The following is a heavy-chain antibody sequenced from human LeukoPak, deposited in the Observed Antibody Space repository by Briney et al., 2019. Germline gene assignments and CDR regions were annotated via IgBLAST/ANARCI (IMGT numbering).Heavy chain of an antibody. CDR3: ARLRRNSDRSGFYYYYDN. Sequence: GGSLRLSCAASGFTFSSYSFNWVREAPGKGLEWVSSINTVSSYIYYADSVRGRFTISRDNAENSLWLQMNSLRAEDSAVYYCARLRRNSDRSGFYYYYDNWGQGTLVTVSS. J-gene: IGHJ4*02. CDR1: GFTFSSYS. CDR2: INTVSSYI. V-gene: IGHV3-21*01. D-gene: IGHD3-22*01.